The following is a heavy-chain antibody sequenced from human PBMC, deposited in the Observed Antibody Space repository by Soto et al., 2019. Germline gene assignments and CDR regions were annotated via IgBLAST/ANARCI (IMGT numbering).Heavy chain of an antibody. Sequence: QVQLVQSGAEVKKPGSSVKVSCKASGGTFSSYAISWVRQAPGQGLEWMGGIIPIFGTADYAQKFQGRVTITAAESTRTAYMELSSLRSEDTGVYSCAVPVLRSYYGMDVWGQGTTVTVSS. CDR3: AVPVLRSYYGMDV. J-gene: IGHJ6*02. CDR1: GGTFSSYA. V-gene: IGHV1-69*12. D-gene: IGHD1-26*01. CDR2: IIPIFGTA.